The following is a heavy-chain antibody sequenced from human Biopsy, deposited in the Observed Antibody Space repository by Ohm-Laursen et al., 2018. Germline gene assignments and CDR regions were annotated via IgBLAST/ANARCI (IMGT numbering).Heavy chain of an antibody. CDR3: ARDRGYYSDRTVPGYFDL. V-gene: IGHV4-59*01. CDR2: VYYTWST. J-gene: IGHJ2*01. D-gene: IGHD3-22*01. CDR1: GDSIRSYY. Sequence: SETLSLTWTFSGDSIRSYYRSWIRQPPGKGLVWIGYVYYTWSTDYNPYLQSRVPISVETSKNHFSLRLRSVTPADTAIYYCARDRGYYSDRTVPGYFDLWGRGTLVTVSS.